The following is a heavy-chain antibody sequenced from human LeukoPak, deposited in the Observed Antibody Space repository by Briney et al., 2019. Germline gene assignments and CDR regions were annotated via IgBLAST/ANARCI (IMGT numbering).Heavy chain of an antibody. D-gene: IGHD6-13*01. CDR2: ISSAGTT. CDR1: GFTVSSSY. V-gene: IGHV3-66*01. Sequence: GGSLRLSCAASGFTVSSSYMSWVRQAPGKGLEWVSIISSAGTTYYADSVKGRFTISRDNSKNTVYLQVNSLRDEDTAVYYCARDLEAANTYYFDYWGQGTMVTVS. CDR3: ARDLEAANTYYFDY. J-gene: IGHJ4*02.